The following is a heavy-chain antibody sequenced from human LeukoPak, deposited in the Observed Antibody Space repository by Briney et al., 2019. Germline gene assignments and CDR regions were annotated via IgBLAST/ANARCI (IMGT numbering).Heavy chain of an antibody. J-gene: IGHJ4*02. Sequence: GGSLRLSCAASGFTFSSYEMNWVRQAPGKGLEWVSYISSGSSSIFYADSVKGRFTISRDNSKNSLYLQMNSLRAEDTAVYYCAKEGVYSGYDPPFDYWGQGTLVTVSS. CDR2: ISSGSSSI. D-gene: IGHD5-12*01. CDR3: AKEGVYSGYDPPFDY. CDR1: GFTFSSYE. V-gene: IGHV3-48*03.